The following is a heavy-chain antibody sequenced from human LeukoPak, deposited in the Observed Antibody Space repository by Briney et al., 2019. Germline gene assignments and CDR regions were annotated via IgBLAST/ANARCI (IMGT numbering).Heavy chain of an antibody. CDR2: IYYSGST. V-gene: IGHV4-39*07. D-gene: IGHD3-9*01. J-gene: IGHJ4*02. CDR1: GGSISSSSYY. CDR3: ARAYFDRGLGY. Sequence: SETLSLTCTVSGGSISSSSYYWGWIRQPPGKGLEWIGSIYYSGSTNYNPSLKSRVTISVDTSKNQFSLKLSSVTAADTAVYYCARAYFDRGLGYWGQGTLVTVSS.